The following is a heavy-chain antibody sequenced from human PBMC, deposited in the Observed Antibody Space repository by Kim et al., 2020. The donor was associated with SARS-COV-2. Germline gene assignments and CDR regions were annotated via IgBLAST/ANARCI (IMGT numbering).Heavy chain of an antibody. V-gene: IGHV3-30-3*01. CDR1: GFTFSSYA. Sequence: GGSLRLSCAASGFTFSSYAMHWVRQAPGKGLEWVAVISYDGSNKYYADSVKGRFTISRDNSKNTLYLQMNSLRAEDTAVYYCARNPLGGRLRFLEWLLSHQYYMDVWGKRDHGHRLL. J-gene: IGHJ6*03. CDR3: ARNPLGGRLRFLEWLLSHQYYMDV. D-gene: IGHD3-3*01. CDR2: ISYDGSNK.